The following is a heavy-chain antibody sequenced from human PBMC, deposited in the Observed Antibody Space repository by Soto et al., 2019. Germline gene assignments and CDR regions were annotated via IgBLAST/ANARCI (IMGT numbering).Heavy chain of an antibody. CDR3: ARGSNWNSNWFDP. CDR1: GYTFTNYY. J-gene: IGHJ5*02. Sequence: QVQLVQSRAEVKRPGASVKVSCKTSGYTFTNYYIHWVRQAPGQGLEWMGWINPNSGGTNFAQKFQGRVTMTRDTSINTAYMQLSSLSSDDTAVYYCARGSNWNSNWFDPWGQGTLVTVSS. CDR2: INPNSGGT. D-gene: IGHD1-1*01. V-gene: IGHV1-2*02.